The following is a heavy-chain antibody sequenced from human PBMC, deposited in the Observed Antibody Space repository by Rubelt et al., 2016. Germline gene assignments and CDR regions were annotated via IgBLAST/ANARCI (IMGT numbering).Heavy chain of an antibody. V-gene: IGHV1-2*02. Sequence: QVQLVQSGAEVKKPGSSVKVSCKASGGTFSSYAISWVRQAPGQGLEWMGWINPNSGGTNYAQKFQGRVTMTRDTSISTAYMELSRLRSDDTAVYYCARDGGLRPFDYWGQGTLVTVSS. D-gene: IGHD3-16*01. CDR3: ARDGGLRPFDY. CDR1: GGTFSSYA. CDR2: INPNSGGT. J-gene: IGHJ4*02.